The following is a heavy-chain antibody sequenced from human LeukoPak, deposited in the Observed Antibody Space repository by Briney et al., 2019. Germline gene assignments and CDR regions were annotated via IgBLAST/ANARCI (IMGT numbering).Heavy chain of an antibody. CDR2: IYYSGST. V-gene: IGHV4-59*12. D-gene: IGHD2-2*01. CDR1: GGSISSYY. J-gene: IGHJ4*02. CDR3: ARGSAYCSSTSCQPYYFDY. Sequence: SETLSLTCTVSGGSISSYYWSWIRQPPGKGLEWIGYIYYSGSTNYNPSLKSRVTISVDTSKNQFSLKLSSVTAADTAVYYCARGSAYCSSTSCQPYYFDYWGQGTLVTVSS.